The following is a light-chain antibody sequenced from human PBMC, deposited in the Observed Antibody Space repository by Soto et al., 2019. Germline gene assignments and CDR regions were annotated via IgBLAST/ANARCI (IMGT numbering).Light chain of an antibody. J-gene: IGLJ2*01. CDR1: SSDIGSYNL. V-gene: IGLV2-23*02. CDR2: EVT. Sequence: QSVLTQPASVSGSPGQSITISCTGTSSDIGSYNLVSWYQQHPSKVPKLLIFEVTKRPSGVSNRFSGSKTGNTASLTISGLQPEDEADYYCWSFAGSDTLVVGGGTKVTVL. CDR3: WSFAGSDTLV.